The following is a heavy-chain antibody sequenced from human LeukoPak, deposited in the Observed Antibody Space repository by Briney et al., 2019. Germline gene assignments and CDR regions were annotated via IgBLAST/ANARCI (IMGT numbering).Heavy chain of an antibody. CDR1: GYTFTSYG. CDR2: ISAYNGNT. CDR3: ARVEVVVTGPGYYGMDV. J-gene: IGHJ6*02. D-gene: IGHD2-15*01. V-gene: IGHV1-18*01. Sequence: ASVKVSCKASGYTFTSYGISWVRQAPGQGLEWMGWISAYNGNTNYAQKLQGRVTMTTDTSTSTAYMELRSLRSDDTAVYYCARVEVVVTGPGYYGMDVWGQGTTVTVSS.